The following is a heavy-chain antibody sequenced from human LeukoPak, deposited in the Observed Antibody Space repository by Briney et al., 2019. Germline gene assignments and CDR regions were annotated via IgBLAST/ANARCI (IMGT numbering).Heavy chain of an antibody. CDR1: GYSFTSYW. V-gene: IGHV5-51*01. D-gene: IGHD3-9*01. Sequence: GESLKISCKGSGYSFTSYWIGWVRQMPGKGLEWMGIIYPGDSDTRYSPSFQGQVTISADKSISTAYLQRSSLKASDTAMYYCARHVRYFDWLLGWFDPWGQGTLVTVSS. CDR3: ARHVRYFDWLLGWFDP. J-gene: IGHJ5*02. CDR2: IYPGDSDT.